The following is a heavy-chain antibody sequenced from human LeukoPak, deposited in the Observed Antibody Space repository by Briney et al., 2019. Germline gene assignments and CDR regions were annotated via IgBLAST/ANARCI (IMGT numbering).Heavy chain of an antibody. V-gene: IGHV4-34*01. Sequence: PSETLSLTCAVYGGSFSGYYWSWIRQPPGKGLEWIGEINHSGSTNYNPSLKSRVTLSVDTSKNQFSLKLSSVTAADTAVYYCARGRGYNSFDYWGQGTLVTVSS. CDR2: INHSGST. J-gene: IGHJ4*02. CDR3: ARGRGYNSFDY. D-gene: IGHD2/OR15-2a*01. CDR1: GGSFSGYY.